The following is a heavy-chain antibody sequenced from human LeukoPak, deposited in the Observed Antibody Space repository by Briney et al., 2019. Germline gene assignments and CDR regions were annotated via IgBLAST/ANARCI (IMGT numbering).Heavy chain of an antibody. J-gene: IGHJ6*03. D-gene: IGHD5-24*01. CDR2: ISYDGNND. Sequence: GGSLRLSCAASELTFFNYAMNWVRQAPGKGLEWLALISYDGNNDYYADSVKGRFIISRDNAKSTLYLQMNSLRVEDTAVYYCARDRPPRGGYSSPYYFFYMDVWGKGTTVAVSS. V-gene: IGHV3-30-3*01. CDR1: ELTFFNYA. CDR3: ARDRPPRGGYSSPYYFFYMDV.